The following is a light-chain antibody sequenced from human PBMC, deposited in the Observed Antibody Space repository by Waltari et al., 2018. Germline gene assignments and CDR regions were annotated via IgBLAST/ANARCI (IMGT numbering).Light chain of an antibody. CDR3: QQSYRTPYT. Sequence: DIQMTQSPSSLSAFVGDRVTITCRASQSISSYLNWYQQKPGKSPKVLIYAASSLQSGVPSRFSGSGSGTDFTLTISSLQPEDFTTYYCQQSYRTPYTFGQGTKLQIK. CDR2: AAS. V-gene: IGKV1-39*01. J-gene: IGKJ2*01. CDR1: QSISSY.